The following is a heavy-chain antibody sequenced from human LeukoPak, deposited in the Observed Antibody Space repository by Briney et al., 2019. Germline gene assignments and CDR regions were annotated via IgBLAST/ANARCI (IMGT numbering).Heavy chain of an antibody. Sequence: SQTLSLTCTVSGGSISSGDYYWSWIRQPPGKGLEWIGYIYYSGSTYYNPSLKSRVTISVDTSKNQFSLKLSSVTAADTAVYYCARETGVKYYDIFLNGMDVWGHGTTVTVSS. J-gene: IGHJ6*02. CDR2: IYYSGST. CDR3: ARETGVKYYDIFLNGMDV. CDR1: GGSISSGDYY. D-gene: IGHD3-9*01. V-gene: IGHV4-30-4*01.